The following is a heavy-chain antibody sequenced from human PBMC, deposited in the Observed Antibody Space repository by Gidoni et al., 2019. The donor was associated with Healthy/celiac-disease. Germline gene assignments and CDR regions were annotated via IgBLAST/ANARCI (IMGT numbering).Heavy chain of an antibody. Sequence: QVQLQESGPGLVKPSETLSLTCTVSGGSISSYYWSWIRQPTGKGLEWIGYIYYSGSTNYNPSLKSRVTISVDTSKNHFSLKLSSVTAADTAVYYCARDTGYCSGGSCYNWFDPWGQGTLVTVSS. CDR1: GGSISSYY. D-gene: IGHD2-15*01. CDR3: ARDTGYCSGGSCYNWFDP. V-gene: IGHV4-59*01. CDR2: IYYSGST. J-gene: IGHJ5*02.